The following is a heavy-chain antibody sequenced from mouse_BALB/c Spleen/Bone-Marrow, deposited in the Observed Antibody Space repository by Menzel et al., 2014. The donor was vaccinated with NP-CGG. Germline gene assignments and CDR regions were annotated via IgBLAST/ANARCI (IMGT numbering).Heavy chain of an antibody. D-gene: IGHD1-1*02. Sequence: VQLKESGPGLVKPSQTVSLTCTVTGISITTGNYRWSWIRQFPGNKLEWIGYIYYSGTITYNPSLTSRTTITRDTSKNQIFLEMNSLTAEDTATYYCARDGNYAMDYWGQGTSVTGSS. CDR1: GISITTGNYR. V-gene: IGHV3-5*02. CDR2: IYYSGTI. CDR3: ARDGNYAMDY. J-gene: IGHJ4*01.